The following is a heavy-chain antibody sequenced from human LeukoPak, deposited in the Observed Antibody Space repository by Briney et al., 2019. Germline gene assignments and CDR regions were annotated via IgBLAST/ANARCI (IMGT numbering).Heavy chain of an antibody. J-gene: IGHJ4*02. CDR3: AKQLGYCSDGSCYFPY. CDR2: ISNNGGYT. D-gene: IGHD2-15*01. Sequence: GGSLRLSCAAPGFTFSSSAMSWVRQAPGKGLEWVSAISNNGGYTYYADSVQGRFTISRDNSKSTLCLQMNSLRAEDTAVYYCAKQLGYCSDGSCYFPYWGQGTLVTVSS. CDR1: GFTFSSSA. V-gene: IGHV3-23*01.